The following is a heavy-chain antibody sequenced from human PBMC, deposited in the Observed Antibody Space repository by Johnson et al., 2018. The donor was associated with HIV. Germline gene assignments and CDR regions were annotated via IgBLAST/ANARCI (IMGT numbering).Heavy chain of an antibody. Sequence: VQLVESGGGLVQPGRSLRLSCAASGFTFDDYAMHWVRQAPGKGLEWVSGIRWNSGSIGYADSVKGRFTISRDNAKNSLYLQMNSLRAEDTALYYCAKALGIVVVLDAFDIWGQGTMVTVSS. CDR1: GFTFDDYA. D-gene: IGHD3-22*01. CDR2: IRWNSGSI. CDR3: AKALGIVVVLDAFDI. J-gene: IGHJ3*02. V-gene: IGHV3-9*01.